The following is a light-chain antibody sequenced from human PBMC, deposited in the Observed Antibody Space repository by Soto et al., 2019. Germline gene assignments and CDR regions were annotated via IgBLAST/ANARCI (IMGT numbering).Light chain of an antibody. Sequence: EIVLTQSPATLSLSPGERATLSCRASQSIGLAIAWYQHKPGQAPRLLIFDASQRATGIPARFRGSGSGTNFTLSISCLEPEDFAVYYCQQRTDRPPWTSGQGTKVEIK. CDR1: QSIGLA. V-gene: IGKV3-11*01. CDR3: QQRTDRPPWT. CDR2: DAS. J-gene: IGKJ1*01.